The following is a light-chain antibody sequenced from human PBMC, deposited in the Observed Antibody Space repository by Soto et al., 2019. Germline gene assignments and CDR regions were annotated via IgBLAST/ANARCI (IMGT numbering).Light chain of an antibody. CDR2: GAS. J-gene: IGKJ2*01. Sequence: EIVMTQSPATLSVSPGERATLSCRASQSVSSNLAWYQQKPGQAPRLLIYGASTRTTGIPARFSGSGSGTECTLTISSLQSEDFAVYYWQHYNNWPRMYTFGQGTKLEIK. V-gene: IGKV3-15*01. CDR3: QHYNNWPRMYT. CDR1: QSVSSN.